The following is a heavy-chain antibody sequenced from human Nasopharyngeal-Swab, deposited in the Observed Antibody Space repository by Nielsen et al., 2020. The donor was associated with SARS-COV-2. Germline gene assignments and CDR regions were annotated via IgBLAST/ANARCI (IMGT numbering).Heavy chain of an antibody. CDR1: GGSISSYY. J-gene: IGHJ4*02. D-gene: IGHD1-26*01. Sequence: GSLRLSCTVSGGSISSYYWTWIRQSPGKGLEWIGYIYYSGSTDYNPSLKGRVAISVDTSKNQFSLKLNSVTAADTAVYYCARRETIVGSFDYWGRGTLVTVSS. CDR3: ARRETIVGSFDY. V-gene: IGHV4-59*08. CDR2: IYYSGST.